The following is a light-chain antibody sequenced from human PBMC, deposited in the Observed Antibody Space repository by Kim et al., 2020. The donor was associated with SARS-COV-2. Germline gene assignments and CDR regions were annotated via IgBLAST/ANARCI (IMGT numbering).Light chain of an antibody. J-gene: IGKJ1*01. CDR3: QQYDDWPPWT. Sequence: STGETATLSCRASQSVSSNVAWYQQKPGQAPRLLIYDASTRATGIPARFSGSGSGTDFTLTISSLQSEDLAVYHCQQYDDWPPWTFGQGTKVDIK. V-gene: IGKV3-15*01. CDR2: DAS. CDR1: QSVSSN.